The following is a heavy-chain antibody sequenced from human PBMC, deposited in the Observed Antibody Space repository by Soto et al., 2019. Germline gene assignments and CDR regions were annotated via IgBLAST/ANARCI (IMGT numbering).Heavy chain of an antibody. V-gene: IGHV3-20*01. D-gene: IGHD3-10*01. CDR1: GFTFDDYG. Sequence: GGSLRLSCVASGFTFDDYGMSWVRQAQGKGPEWVSGINWNGGSTGYADSVKGRFTISRDNAKNSLYLQMNSLRAEDTALYHCARVTGRRGYYYYMDVWGKGTTVTVSS. CDR3: ARVTGRRGYYYYMDV. J-gene: IGHJ6*03. CDR2: INWNGGST.